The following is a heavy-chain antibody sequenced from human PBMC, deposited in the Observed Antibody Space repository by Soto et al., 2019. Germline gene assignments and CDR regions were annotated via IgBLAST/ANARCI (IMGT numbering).Heavy chain of an antibody. CDR3: ARGYVGELLYYYYYYMDV. J-gene: IGHJ6*03. CDR2: ISSSGSTI. D-gene: IGHD3-10*01. CDR1: GFTFSDYY. V-gene: IGHV3-11*01. Sequence: GGSLRLSCAASGFTFSDYYMSWIRQAPGKGLEWVSYISSSGSTIYYADSVKGRFTISRDNAKNSLYLQMNSLRAEDTAVYYCARGYVGELLYYYYYYMDVWGKGTTVTVSS.